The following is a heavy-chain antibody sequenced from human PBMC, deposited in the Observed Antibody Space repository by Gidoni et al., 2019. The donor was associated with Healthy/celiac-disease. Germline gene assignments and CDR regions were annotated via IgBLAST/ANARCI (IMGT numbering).Heavy chain of an antibody. J-gene: IGHJ4*02. V-gene: IGHV3-30*18. CDR1: GFTFSSYG. Sequence: QVQLVESGGGVVQPGRSLRLSCSASGFTFSSYGMHWVRQAPGKGLEWVAVISDDGSNKYYADSVKGRFTISRDNSKNTLYLQMNSLRAEDTAVYYCAKDYNWNDGLIDYWGQGTLVTVSS. CDR3: AKDYNWNDGLIDY. CDR2: ISDDGSNK. D-gene: IGHD1-1*01.